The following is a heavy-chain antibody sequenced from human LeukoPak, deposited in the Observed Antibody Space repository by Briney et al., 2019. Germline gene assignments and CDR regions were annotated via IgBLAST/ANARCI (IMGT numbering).Heavy chain of an antibody. J-gene: IGHJ6*02. CDR2: IIPIFGTA. CDR1: GYTFTSYY. V-gene: IGHV1-69*13. Sequence: ASVKVSCKASGYTFTSYYMHWVRQAPGQGLEWMGGIIPIFGTANYAQKFQGRVTITADESTSTAYMELSSLRSEDTAVYYCARDPYGMDVWGQGTTVTVSS. CDR3: ARDPYGMDV.